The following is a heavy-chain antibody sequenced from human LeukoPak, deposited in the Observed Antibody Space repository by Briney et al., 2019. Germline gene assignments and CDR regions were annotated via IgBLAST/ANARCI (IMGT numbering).Heavy chain of an antibody. V-gene: IGHV3-30-3*01. CDR2: ITYDGSNK. CDR1: GFTFSSNA. CDR3: ARGLLGAPTSYFDY. J-gene: IGHJ4*02. D-gene: IGHD1-26*01. Sequence: GGSLRLSCAASGFTFSSNAMHWVRQAPGKGLKWVAAITYDGSNKYYADSVKGRFTISRDNSRNTLYLQMNSLRAEDTAVYYCARGLLGAPTSYFDYWGQGTLVTVSS.